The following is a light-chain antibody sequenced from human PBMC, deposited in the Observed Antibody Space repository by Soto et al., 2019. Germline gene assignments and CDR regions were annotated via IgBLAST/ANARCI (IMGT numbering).Light chain of an antibody. Sequence: QSALTQPASVSGSPGQSITISCTGTSGDVGGYNYVSWYQQHPGKAPKLMIYDVSNRPSGVSNRFSGSKSGNTASLTISGLQAEDEADYYCSSYTSSSTYDFGTGTKLTVL. CDR3: SSYTSSSTYD. CDR1: SGDVGGYNY. J-gene: IGLJ1*01. CDR2: DVS. V-gene: IGLV2-14*01.